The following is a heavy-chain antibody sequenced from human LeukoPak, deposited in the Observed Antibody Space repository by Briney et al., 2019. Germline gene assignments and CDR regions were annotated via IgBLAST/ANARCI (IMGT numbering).Heavy chain of an antibody. Sequence: PGGSLRLFCAASGFTFDDYAMHWVRQAQGKGLEWVSLISAYGGSTYYADSVKGRFTISRDNSKNSLYLQMNSLRTEDTALYYCAKDQGWDYDSSGYFNDAFDIWGQGTTVTVSS. CDR3: AKDQGWDYDSSGYFNDAFDI. D-gene: IGHD3-22*01. J-gene: IGHJ3*02. CDR1: GFTFDDYA. V-gene: IGHV3-43*02. CDR2: ISAYGGST.